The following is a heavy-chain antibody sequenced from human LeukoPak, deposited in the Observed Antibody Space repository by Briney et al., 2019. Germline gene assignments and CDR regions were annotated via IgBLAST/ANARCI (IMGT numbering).Heavy chain of an antibody. Sequence: ASVKVSCKASGYTFTSYYIHWVRQAPGQGLEWMGLINPSGGSTNYAQKFQGRVTMTRDTSTSTVYMELSSLRSEDTAVYYCARGPSITMVRGGQWHYYMDVWGKGTTVTISS. CDR1: GYTFTSYY. D-gene: IGHD3-10*01. V-gene: IGHV1-46*01. CDR2: INPSGGST. CDR3: ARGPSITMVRGGQWHYYMDV. J-gene: IGHJ6*03.